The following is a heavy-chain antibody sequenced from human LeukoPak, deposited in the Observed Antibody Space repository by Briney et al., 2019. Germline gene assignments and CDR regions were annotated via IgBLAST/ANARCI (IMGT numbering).Heavy chain of an antibody. D-gene: IGHD1-1*01. CDR3: AKNKLLQLEYYFDF. Sequence: PGGSLRLSCAASGFTLSSFNMHWVRQAPGKGLEWVAIISYDGSNKYYADSVKGRFTISRDNSKNTLYLQMSSLGAEDTAVYYCAKNKLLQLEYYFDFWGQGTLVTVSS. CDR1: GFTLSSFN. CDR2: ISYDGSNK. V-gene: IGHV3-30*18. J-gene: IGHJ4*02.